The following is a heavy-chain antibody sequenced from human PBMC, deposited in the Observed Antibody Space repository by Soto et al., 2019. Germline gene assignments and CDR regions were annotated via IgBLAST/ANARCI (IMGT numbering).Heavy chain of an antibody. V-gene: IGHV3-11*01. CDR3: AREKLRFLEWLSYYYGMDV. J-gene: IGHJ6*02. CDR1: GFTFSDEN. Sequence: PGGSLRLSCSASGFTFSDENMSWVRQVPGKGLEWVSYISSSGSTIYYADSVKGRFTISRDNAKNSLYLQMNSLRAEDTAVYYCAREKLRFLEWLSYYYGMDVWGQGTTVTVSS. D-gene: IGHD3-3*01. CDR2: ISSSGSTI.